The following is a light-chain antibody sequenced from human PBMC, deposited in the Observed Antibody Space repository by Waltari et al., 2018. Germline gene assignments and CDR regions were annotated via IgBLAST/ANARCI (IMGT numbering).Light chain of an antibody. Sequence: EIVMTQSPATLPVSPGDRATLPCRASQSVSSNLAWYQQNPGQAPRLLIYGASTRATDIPARFSGSGSGTELTLTISSLQSEDFAVYYCQQYNNWPHTFGQGTKLEIK. J-gene: IGKJ2*01. CDR3: QQYNNWPHT. CDR2: GAS. CDR1: QSVSSN. V-gene: IGKV3-15*01.